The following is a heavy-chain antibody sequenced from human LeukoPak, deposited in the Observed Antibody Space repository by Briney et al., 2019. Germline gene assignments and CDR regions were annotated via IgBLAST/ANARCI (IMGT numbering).Heavy chain of an antibody. CDR2: INYSGST. D-gene: IGHD1-1*01. V-gene: IGHV4-59*01. CDR3: ARDPLSTNDFDV. Sequence: PSETLSLTCTVSGGSITNSYWNWIRQSPGKGLEWIGYINYSGSTNYNPSLKSRVTISVDTSKNQFSLKLSSVTAADTAVYFCARDPLSTNDFDVWGQGTMVTVSS. J-gene: IGHJ3*01. CDR1: GGSITNSY.